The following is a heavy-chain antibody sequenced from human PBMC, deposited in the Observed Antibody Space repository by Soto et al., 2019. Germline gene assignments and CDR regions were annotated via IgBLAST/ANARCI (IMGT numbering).Heavy chain of an antibody. Sequence: PVGSLRLSCAASGFTFSSYSMNWVRQAPGKGLEWVSSISSSSSYIYYADSVKGRFTISRDNAKNSLYLQMNSLRAEDTAVYYCASREIVGNYYYYGMDVWGQGTTVTVSS. J-gene: IGHJ6*02. D-gene: IGHD3-22*01. V-gene: IGHV3-21*01. CDR2: ISSSSSYI. CDR1: GFTFSSYS. CDR3: ASREIVGNYYYYGMDV.